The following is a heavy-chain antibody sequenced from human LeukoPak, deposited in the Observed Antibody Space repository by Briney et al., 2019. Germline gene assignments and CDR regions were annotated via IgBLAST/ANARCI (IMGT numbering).Heavy chain of an antibody. Sequence: ASVKVSCKASGYTFTTYGISWVRQAPGQGLEWMGWISAYNGNTNYAQKLQGRVTMTTDTSTSTAYMELRSLRSDDTAVYYCARDRYYYGLGSYLLTFDYWGQGTLVTVSS. CDR3: ARDRYYYGLGSYLLTFDY. CDR1: GYTFTTYG. CDR2: ISAYNGNT. D-gene: IGHD3-10*01. J-gene: IGHJ4*02. V-gene: IGHV1-18*01.